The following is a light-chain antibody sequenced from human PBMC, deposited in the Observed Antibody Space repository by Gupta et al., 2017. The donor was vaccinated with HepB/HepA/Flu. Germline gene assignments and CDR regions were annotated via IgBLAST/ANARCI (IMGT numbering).Light chain of an antibody. V-gene: IGKV1-39*01. J-gene: IGKJ4*01. Sequence: DIQMTQSPSSLSASIGDRVTCTCRASQNINSSLNWYQQMPGEVPKLLIYAASSLQSGVPSRFSGSRSGTTFTLTISSLPPEDFATYYCQQTYSSPVTFGGGTKVEIK. CDR2: AAS. CDR1: QNINSS. CDR3: QQTYSSPVT.